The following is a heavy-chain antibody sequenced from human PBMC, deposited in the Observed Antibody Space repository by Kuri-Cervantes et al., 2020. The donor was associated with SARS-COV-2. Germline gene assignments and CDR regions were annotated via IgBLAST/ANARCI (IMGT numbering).Heavy chain of an antibody. J-gene: IGHJ4*02. V-gene: IGHV3-30*02. Sequence: LTCAASGFTFSSYGMHWVRQAPGKGLEWVAFIRYDGSNKYYADSVKGRFTISRDNSKNTLYLQMDSLRAEDTAVYYCANNAQYYGSGTSVGYFDYWGQGTLVTVSS. D-gene: IGHD3-10*01. CDR1: GFTFSSYG. CDR3: ANNAQYYGSGTSVGYFDY. CDR2: IRYDGSNK.